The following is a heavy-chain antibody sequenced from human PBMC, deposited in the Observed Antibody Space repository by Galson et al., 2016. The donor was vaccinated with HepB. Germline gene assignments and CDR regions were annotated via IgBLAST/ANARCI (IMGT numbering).Heavy chain of an antibody. CDR2: IYSGGSR. J-gene: IGHJ4*02. D-gene: IGHD1-26*01. Sequence: SLRLSCAVSGFTVSNNYMAWVRQAPGKGLELVSLIYSGGSRYYADPVKGRFTISRDNSNNTLYLQMDSLRAEDTAVYYCARPSSGIHNYWGQGTLVTVSS. V-gene: IGHV3-53*01. CDR3: ARPSSGIHNY. CDR1: GFTVSNNY.